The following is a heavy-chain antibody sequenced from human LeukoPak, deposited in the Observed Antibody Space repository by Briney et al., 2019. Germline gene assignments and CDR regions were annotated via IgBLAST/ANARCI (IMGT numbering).Heavy chain of an antibody. V-gene: IGHV1-46*01. CDR2: INPSGGST. D-gene: IGHD4-17*01. CDR3: ARDVHGDYGSGWFDP. Sequence: ASVKVSCKASGYTFTSYYMHWVRQAPGQGLEWMGIINPSGGSTSYAQKFQGRVTMTRDTSTSTVYMELTSLTSDDTAVYYCARDVHGDYGSGWFDPWGQGTLVSVSS. J-gene: IGHJ5*02. CDR1: GYTFTSYY.